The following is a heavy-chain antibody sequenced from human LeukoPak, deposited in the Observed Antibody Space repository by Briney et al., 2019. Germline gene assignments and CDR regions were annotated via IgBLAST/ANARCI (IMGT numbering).Heavy chain of an antibody. J-gene: IGHJ6*02. V-gene: IGHV4-34*01. CDR3: ASSLVPAAITGYYYYYYGMDV. CDR1: GGSFSGYY. Sequence: SETLSLTCAVYGGSFSGYYWSWIRQPPGKGLEWIGEINHSGSTNYNPSLKSRVTISVDTSKNQFSLKLSSVTAADTAVYYCASSLVPAAITGYYYYYYGMDVWGQGTTVTVSS. D-gene: IGHD2-2*02. CDR2: INHSGST.